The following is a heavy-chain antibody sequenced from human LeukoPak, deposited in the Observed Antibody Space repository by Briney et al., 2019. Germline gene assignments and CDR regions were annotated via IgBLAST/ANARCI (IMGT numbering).Heavy chain of an antibody. D-gene: IGHD7-27*01. V-gene: IGHV3-30-3*01. CDR3: ARDVTGGYHNEGY. Sequence: GGSLRLSCAASGFTFSSYAMHWVRQAPGKGLEWVAVVSYDGSNKYYADSVKGRFTISRDNSKNTLYLQMDSLRVEDMAVYYCARDVTGGYHNEGYWGQGTLVTVSS. CDR1: GFTFSSYA. J-gene: IGHJ4*02. CDR2: VSYDGSNK.